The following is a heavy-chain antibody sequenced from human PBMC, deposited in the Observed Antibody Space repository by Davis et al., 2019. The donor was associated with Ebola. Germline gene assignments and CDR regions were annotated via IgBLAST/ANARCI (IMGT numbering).Heavy chain of an antibody. V-gene: IGHV1-3*01. CDR3: ARGGGCSSTSCDYGDYARGAFDI. J-gene: IGHJ3*02. D-gene: IGHD2-2*01. Sequence: ASVKVSCKASGYTFTSYAMHWVRQAPGQRLEWMGWINAGNGNTKYSQKFQGRVTITRDTSASTAYMELSSLRSEDTAVYYCARGGGCSSTSCDYGDYARGAFDIWGQGTMVTVSS. CDR2: INAGNGNT. CDR1: GYTFTSYA.